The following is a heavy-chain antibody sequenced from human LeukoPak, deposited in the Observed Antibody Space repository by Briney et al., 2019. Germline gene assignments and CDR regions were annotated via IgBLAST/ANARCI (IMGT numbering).Heavy chain of an antibody. CDR2: VYYSGNS. D-gene: IGHD4-17*01. Sequence: SETLSLTCSLSCVSISRSGYYWGGTPHPPGKGLEWIRSVYYSGNSYYNPSLKSRVTISVDTSKNQFSLKLTSVTAADTAVYYCARLFDDYGDQRGLDYWGQGTLVTVSS. CDR1: CVSISRSGYY. CDR3: ARLFDDYGDQRGLDY. J-gene: IGHJ4*02. V-gene: IGHV4-39*07.